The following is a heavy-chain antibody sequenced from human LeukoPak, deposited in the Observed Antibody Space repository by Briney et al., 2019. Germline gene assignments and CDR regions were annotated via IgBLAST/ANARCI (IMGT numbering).Heavy chain of an antibody. CDR3: AKDGGSLGEVRN. CDR2: IKEDGSEK. J-gene: IGHJ4*02. V-gene: IGHV3-7*03. CDR1: VFTFSSYW. D-gene: IGHD3-16*01. Sequence: GGSLRLSCAASVFTFSSYWVSWVRQAPGKGLEWVSNIKEDGSEKYYVDSVRGRFTISRDNAKNSLYLQKNSLRAEDTAVYYCAKDGGSLGEVRNWGQGTLVTVSS.